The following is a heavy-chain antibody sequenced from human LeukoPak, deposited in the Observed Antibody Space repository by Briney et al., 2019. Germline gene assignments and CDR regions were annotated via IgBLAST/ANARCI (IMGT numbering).Heavy chain of an antibody. CDR3: ARDGTRGYSYVKDY. D-gene: IGHD5-18*01. J-gene: IGHJ4*02. CDR1: GGSISSSSYY. CDR2: IYYSGST. V-gene: IGHV4-39*07. Sequence: SQTLSLTCTVSGGSISSSSYYWGWIRQPPGKGLEWIGSIYYSGSTYYNPSLKSRVTISVDTSKNQFSLKLSSVTAADTAVYYCARDGTRGYSYVKDYWGQGTLVTVSS.